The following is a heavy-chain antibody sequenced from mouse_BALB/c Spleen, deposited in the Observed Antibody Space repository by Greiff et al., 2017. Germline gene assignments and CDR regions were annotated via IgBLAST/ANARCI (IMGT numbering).Heavy chain of an antibody. CDR3: ANYGNYGFAY. J-gene: IGHJ3*01. D-gene: IGHD2-1*01. CDR1: GFTFSSYA. Sequence: EVHLVESGGGLVKPGGSLKLSCAASGFTFSSYAMSWVRQTPEKRLEWVASISSGGSTYYPDSVKGRFTISRDNARNILYLQMSSLRSEDTAMYYCANYGNYGFAYWGQGTLVTVSA. CDR2: ISSGGST. V-gene: IGHV5-6-5*01.